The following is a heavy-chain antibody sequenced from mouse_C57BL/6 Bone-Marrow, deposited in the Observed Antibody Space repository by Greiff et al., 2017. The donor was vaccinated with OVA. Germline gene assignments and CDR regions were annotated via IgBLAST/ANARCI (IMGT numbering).Heavy chain of an antibody. CDR2: IDPENGDT. V-gene: IGHV14-4*01. CDR3: TTYITTVVATNCCDY. CDR1: GFNIKDDY. D-gene: IGHD1-1*01. J-gene: IGHJ2*01. Sequence: VQLQQSGAELVRPGASVKLSCTASGFNIKDDYMHWVKQRPEQGLEWIGWIDPENGDTEYASKFQGKATITADTSSNTAYLQLSSLTSEDTAVYYCTTYITTVVATNCCDYWGQGTTLTVSS.